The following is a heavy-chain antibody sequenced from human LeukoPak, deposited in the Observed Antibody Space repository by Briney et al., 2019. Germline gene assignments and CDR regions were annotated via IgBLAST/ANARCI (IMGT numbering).Heavy chain of an antibody. V-gene: IGHV5-51*01. Sequence: ESLKVTRLGSGYSFTSYCNAFVLQIPGKDLAPLGIIYPGDSDTRYSPSFQGQVTISADKSISTAYLQWSSLKASDTAMYYCARLGGGYDNDYWGQGTLVTVSS. D-gene: IGHD5-12*01. CDR3: ARLGGGYDNDY. J-gene: IGHJ4*02. CDR1: GYSFTSYC. CDR2: IYPGDSDT.